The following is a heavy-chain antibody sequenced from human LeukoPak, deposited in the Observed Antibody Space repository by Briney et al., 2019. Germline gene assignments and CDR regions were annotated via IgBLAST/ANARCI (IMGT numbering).Heavy chain of an antibody. CDR2: ISWNSGSI. D-gene: IGHD2-2*01. J-gene: IGHJ6*04. CDR1: GFTFDDYA. Sequence: GGSLRLSCAASGFTFDDYAMHWVRQAPGKGLDWVSGISWNSGSIGYADSVKGRFTISRDNAKNSLYLQMNSLRAEDTALYYCAKEGYCSSTSCYRGRIAARPFLDVWGKGTTVTVSS. V-gene: IGHV3-9*01. CDR3: AKEGYCSSTSCYRGRIAARPFLDV.